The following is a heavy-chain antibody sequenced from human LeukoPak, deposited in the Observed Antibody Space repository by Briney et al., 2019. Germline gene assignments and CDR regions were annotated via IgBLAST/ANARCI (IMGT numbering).Heavy chain of an antibody. Sequence: PGGSLRLSCAASGVTFSSYWMSWVRQAPGKGLEWVANIKQDGSEKYYVDSVKGRFTISRDNAKNSLYLQMNSLRAEDTAVYYCARDWFADYYGMDVWGQGTTVTVSS. V-gene: IGHV3-7*05. CDR1: GVTFSSYW. D-gene: IGHD2-21*01. J-gene: IGHJ6*02. CDR3: ARDWFADYYGMDV. CDR2: IKQDGSEK.